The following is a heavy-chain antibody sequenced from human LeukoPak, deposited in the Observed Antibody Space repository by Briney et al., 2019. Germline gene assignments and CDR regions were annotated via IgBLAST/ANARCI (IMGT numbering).Heavy chain of an antibody. Sequence: GGSLRLSCAASGFTFSSYWMHWVRQAPGKGLVWVSRISIDGGSTSYAESVKGRFTISRDNAKNTLYLQMNSLRAEDTAVYYCARDRYYMDVWGKGTTVTVSS. CDR2: ISIDGGST. CDR3: ARDRYYMDV. J-gene: IGHJ6*03. CDR1: GFTFSSYW. V-gene: IGHV3-74*01.